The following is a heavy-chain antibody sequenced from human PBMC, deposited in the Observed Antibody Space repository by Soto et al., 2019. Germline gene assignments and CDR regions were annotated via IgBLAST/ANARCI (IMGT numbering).Heavy chain of an antibody. D-gene: IGHD4-17*01. V-gene: IGHV3-7*01. CDR2: IKQDGSEK. J-gene: IGHJ6*03. CDR3: ARERTTVTTPYYYYYYMDV. CDR1: GFTFSSYW. Sequence: GGSLRLSCAASGFTFSSYWMSWVRQAPGKGLEWVANIKQDGSEKYYVDSVKGRFTISRDNAKNSLYLQMNSLRAEDTAVYYCARERTTVTTPYYYYYYMDVWGKGTTVTVSS.